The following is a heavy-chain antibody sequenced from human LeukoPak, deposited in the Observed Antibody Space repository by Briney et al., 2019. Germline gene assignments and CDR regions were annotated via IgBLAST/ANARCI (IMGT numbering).Heavy chain of an antibody. D-gene: IGHD1-26*01. V-gene: IGHV3-33*01. Sequence: GRSLRLSCTASGFTFSSYGMHWVRQAPGKGLEWVAVIWYDGSNKYYADSVKGRFTISRDNSKNTLYLQMNSLRAEDTAVYYCAGEGSGSYSKYSDYWGQGTLVTVSS. CDR1: GFTFSSYG. CDR3: AGEGSGSYSKYSDY. CDR2: IWYDGSNK. J-gene: IGHJ4*02.